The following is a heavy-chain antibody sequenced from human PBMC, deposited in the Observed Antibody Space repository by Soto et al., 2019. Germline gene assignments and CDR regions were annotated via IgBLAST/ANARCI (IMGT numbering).Heavy chain of an antibody. V-gene: IGHV3-7*01. CDR1: AFTLSSYW. Sequence: GGSLRLSCVGSAFTLSSYWMTWVRQAPGKGLEWVAKIKQDGSEIYYGGSVRGRFTISRDNAKNSLYLQMNSLRAEDTAVYYCASRITIWAIDIWGQGTMVTVSS. CDR3: ASRITIWAIDI. D-gene: IGHD3-3*01. CDR2: IKQDGSEI. J-gene: IGHJ3*02.